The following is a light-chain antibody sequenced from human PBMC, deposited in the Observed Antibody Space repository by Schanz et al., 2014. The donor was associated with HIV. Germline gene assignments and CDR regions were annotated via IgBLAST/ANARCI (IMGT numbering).Light chain of an antibody. CDR3: ATWDDSLDGWV. V-gene: IGLV1-44*01. Sequence: QSVLTQPPSASGTPGQRVTISCSGSSSTFRSNAVNWYHQLPGTAPRLVIYNTFHRPSGVPDRFSGSQSGTSASLAISGLQSEDESDFFCATWDDSLDGWVFGGGTKLTVL. CDR1: SSTFRSNA. CDR2: NTF. J-gene: IGLJ3*02.